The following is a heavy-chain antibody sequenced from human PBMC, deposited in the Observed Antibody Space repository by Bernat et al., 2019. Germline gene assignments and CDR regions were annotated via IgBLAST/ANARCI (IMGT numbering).Heavy chain of an antibody. Sequence: EVQLVESGGGLVKPGGSLRLSCAASGFTFSSYSMNWVRQAPGKGLEWVSSISSSSSYIYYADSVKGRFTISRDNAKNSLYLQMNSLRAEDTAVYYCARGPYCSGGSCSDSWGQGTLVTVSS. D-gene: IGHD2-15*01. V-gene: IGHV3-21*01. CDR3: ARGPYCSGGSCSDS. CDR1: GFTFSSYS. CDR2: ISSSSSYI. J-gene: IGHJ4*02.